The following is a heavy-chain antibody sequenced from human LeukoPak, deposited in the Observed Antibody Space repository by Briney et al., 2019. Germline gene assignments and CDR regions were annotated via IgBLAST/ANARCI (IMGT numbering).Heavy chain of an antibody. CDR2: ISYDGSNK. V-gene: IGHV3-30-3*01. D-gene: IGHD3-3*01. CDR3: AREGSITIFGVVTPPFDY. J-gene: IGHJ4*02. CDR1: GFTFSSYA. Sequence: GGSLRLSCAASGFTFSSYAMHWVRQAPGKGLEWVAVISYDGSNKYYADSVKGRFTISRDNSKNTLYLQMNSLRAEDTAVYYCAREGSITIFGVVTPPFDYWGQGTLVTVSS.